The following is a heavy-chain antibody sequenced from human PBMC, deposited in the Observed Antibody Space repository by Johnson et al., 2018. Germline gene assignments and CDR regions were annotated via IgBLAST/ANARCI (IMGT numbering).Heavy chain of an antibody. CDR1: GFTFSSYG. CDR2: ISYDGSNK. D-gene: IGHD6-13*01. CDR3: AREEGIAAAGLLQH. V-gene: IGHV3-30*03. J-gene: IGHJ1*01. Sequence: QVQLVQSGGGVVQXGRSLRLSCAASGFTFSSYGMHWVRQAPGKGLEWVAVISYDGSNKYYADSVKGRFTISRDNSKNTLYLQMNSLRAEDTAVYYCAREEGIAAAGLLQHWGQGTLVTVSS.